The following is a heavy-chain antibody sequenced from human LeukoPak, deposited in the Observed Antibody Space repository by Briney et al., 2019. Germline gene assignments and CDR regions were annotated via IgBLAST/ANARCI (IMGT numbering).Heavy chain of an antibody. J-gene: IGHJ4*02. CDR2: INHSGST. Sequence: SETLSLTCAVYGGSFRGYYWSWIRQPPGKGLEWIGEINHSGSTNYNPSLKSRVTISVDTSKNQFSLKLSSVTAADTAVYYCARGSSSRDLDYWGQGTLVTVSS. CDR3: ARGSSSRDLDY. CDR1: GGSFRGYY. D-gene: IGHD6-6*01. V-gene: IGHV4-34*01.